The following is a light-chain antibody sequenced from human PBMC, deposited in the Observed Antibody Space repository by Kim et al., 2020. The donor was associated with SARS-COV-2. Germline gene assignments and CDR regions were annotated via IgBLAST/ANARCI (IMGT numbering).Light chain of an antibody. V-gene: IGKV3-20*01. J-gene: IGKJ2*01. Sequence: IVLTQSPGTLSLSPGERATLSCRASQSVSTTYSAWYQQKPGQAPRLLIYGASSRAPGIPDRFSGSGSGTEFTLTISRLEPEDFAVYYCQQYDTSSLYTFGQGTKLEI. CDR3: QQYDTSSLYT. CDR2: GAS. CDR1: QSVSTTY.